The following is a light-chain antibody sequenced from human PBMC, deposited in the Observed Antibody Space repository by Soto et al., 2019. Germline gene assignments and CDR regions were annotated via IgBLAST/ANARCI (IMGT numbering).Light chain of an antibody. V-gene: IGKV1-5*03. Sequence: DIQMTQSPSTLSGSVGDRVTITCRASQTISSWLAWYQQKPGKAPKLLIYKASTLKSGVPSRFSGSGSGTEFTLTISSLQPDDFAVYYCQQRDIWPWTFGQGTKVEIK. CDR3: QQRDIWPWT. CDR2: KAS. CDR1: QTISSW. J-gene: IGKJ1*01.